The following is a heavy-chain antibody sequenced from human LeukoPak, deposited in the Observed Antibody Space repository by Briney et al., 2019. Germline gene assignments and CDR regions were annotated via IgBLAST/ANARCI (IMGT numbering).Heavy chain of an antibody. J-gene: IGHJ4*02. V-gene: IGHV3-23*01. CDR1: GFTFNIYA. Sequence: GGSLRLSRAASGFTFNIYAMSWVRQAPGKGLEWVSDISGSGGSTYYADSVKGRFTISRDNSKNTLSLQMNSLRAEDTAVYYCAKSIRATNSAVDYWGQGTLVTVSS. D-gene: IGHD5-24*01. CDR3: AKSIRATNSAVDY. CDR2: ISGSGGST.